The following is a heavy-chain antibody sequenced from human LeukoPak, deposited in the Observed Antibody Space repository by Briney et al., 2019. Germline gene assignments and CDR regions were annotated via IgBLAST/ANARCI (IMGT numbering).Heavy chain of an antibody. Sequence: PGGSLRLSCAASGFTFRTYSMNWVRQAPGKGLEWVSSISSSSTYIYYADSVKGRFTISRDDAKNSLYLQMDSPRADDTAVYYCARAFDTSWDYYYMDVWGKGTTVTVSS. D-gene: IGHD2-2*01. J-gene: IGHJ6*03. CDR3: ARAFDTSWDYYYMDV. V-gene: IGHV3-21*01. CDR2: ISSSSTYI. CDR1: GFTFRTYS.